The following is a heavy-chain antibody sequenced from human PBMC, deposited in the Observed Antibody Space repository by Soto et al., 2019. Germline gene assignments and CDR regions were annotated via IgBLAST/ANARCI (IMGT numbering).Heavy chain of an antibody. CDR3: AKGGYYYYGMDV. V-gene: IGHV3-9*01. CDR2: ISWNSGSI. J-gene: IGHJ6*02. CDR1: GFTFDDYA. Sequence: SLRLSCAASGFTFDDYAMHWVRQAPGKGLEWVSGISWNSGSIGYADSVKGRFTISRDNAKNSLYLQMNSLRAEDTALYYCAKGGYYYYGMDVWGQGTTVTVSS.